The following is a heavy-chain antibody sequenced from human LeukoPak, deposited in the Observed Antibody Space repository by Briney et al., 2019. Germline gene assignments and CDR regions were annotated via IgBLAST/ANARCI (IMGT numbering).Heavy chain of an antibody. D-gene: IGHD2-15*01. CDR2: IKQDGSET. CDR3: VGCSGGSCSDFDY. V-gene: IGHV3-7*01. J-gene: IGHJ4*02. Sequence: PGGSLRLSCATSGFTFSSHSMNWVRQAPGKGLEWVANIKQDGSETYYSDSVRGRFTISRDNAKHSMYLQMNSLRAEDTALYYCVGCSGGSCSDFDYWGRGTLVTVSS. CDR1: GFTFSSHS.